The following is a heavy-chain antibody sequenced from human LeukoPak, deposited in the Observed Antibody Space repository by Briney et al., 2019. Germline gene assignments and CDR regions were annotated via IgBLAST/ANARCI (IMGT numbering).Heavy chain of an antibody. J-gene: IGHJ4*02. V-gene: IGHV3-64*01. CDR2: ISSNGGST. CDR1: GFTFSSYA. D-gene: IGHD1-26*01. CDR3: ARALGVGAGYYFDY. Sequence: GGSLRLSCAASGFTFSSYAMHWVRQAPGKGLEYVSAISSNGGSTYYANSVKGRFTIYRDNSKNTLYLQMGSLRAEDMAVYYCARALGVGAGYYFDYWGQGTLVTVSS.